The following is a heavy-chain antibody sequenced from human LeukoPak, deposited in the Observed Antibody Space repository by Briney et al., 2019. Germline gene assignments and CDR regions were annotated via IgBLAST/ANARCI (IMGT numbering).Heavy chain of an antibody. D-gene: IGHD6-6*01. V-gene: IGHV3-23*01. J-gene: IGHJ4*02. CDR1: GFTFGHNA. Sequence: PGGSLRLSCVASGFTFGHNAMAWVRQAPGKRLEWVSALSGSGGDTFYADSVKGRFTISRDNSKNTLYLQLSSLRPDDTAVYYCAKGAPSSSSIFDFWGLGTLVTVSS. CDR3: AKGAPSSSSIFDF. CDR2: LSGSGGDT.